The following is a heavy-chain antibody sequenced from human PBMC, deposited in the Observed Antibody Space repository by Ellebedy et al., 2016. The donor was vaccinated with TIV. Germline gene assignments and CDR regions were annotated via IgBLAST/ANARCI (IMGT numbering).Heavy chain of an antibody. J-gene: IGHJ2*01. CDR1: GFTFSRYD. V-gene: IGHV3-13*01. D-gene: IGHD3-3*02. CDR2: IGTAGDT. CDR3: VRDRALAGHHHDWNFDL. Sequence: GESLKISCAASGFTFSRYDMHWVRQATGEGLEWVSTIGTAGDTYYPDSVRGRFTISRENAKNPLYLQMNSLRAEDTAMYYCVRDRALAGHHHDWNFDLWGRGSLVTVSS.